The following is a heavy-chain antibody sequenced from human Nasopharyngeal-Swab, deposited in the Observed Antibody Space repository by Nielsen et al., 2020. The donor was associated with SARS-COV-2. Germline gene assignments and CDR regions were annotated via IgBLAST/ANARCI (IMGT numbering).Heavy chain of an antibody. V-gene: IGHV3-53*01. CDR2: IYSGGSI. J-gene: IGHJ6*02. CDR3: ARDSSSAYDFWSGYYAPNDYYYYYGMDV. CDR1: GFTVSSNY. Sequence: GESLKISCAASGFTVSSNYMSWVRQAPGKGLEWVSVIYSGGSIYYADSVKGRFTISRDNAKNSLYLQMNSLRAEDTAVYYCARDSSSAYDFWSGYYAPNDYYYYYGMDVWGQGTTVTVSS. D-gene: IGHD3-3*01.